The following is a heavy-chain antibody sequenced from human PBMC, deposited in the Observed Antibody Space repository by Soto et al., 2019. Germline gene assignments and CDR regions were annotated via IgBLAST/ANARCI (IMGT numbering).Heavy chain of an antibody. CDR3: ARASETAMGVYGLDV. V-gene: IGHV1-46*01. CDR1: GYSFTSYY. J-gene: IGHJ6*02. CDR2: IDPRGGTT. Sequence: ASVKVSCKASGYSFTSYYMHWVRQAPGQRPEWVGVIDPRGGTTTYTQKLQGRLRFTRDTSTSTLYMDLSSLRPDDTAVYFCARASETAMGVYGLDVWGQGTWVTVSS. D-gene: IGHD5-18*01.